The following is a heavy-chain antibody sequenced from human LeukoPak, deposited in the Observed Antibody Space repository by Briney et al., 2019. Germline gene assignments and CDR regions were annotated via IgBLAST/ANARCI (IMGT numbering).Heavy chain of an antibody. CDR2: ISSGAGTT. CDR3: ATSGLDDY. J-gene: IGHJ4*02. V-gene: IGHV3-23*01. Sequence: GGSLRLSCAASGFTFSSYALSWVRQVPGKRLEWVSAISSGAGTTGYADSVKGRFTISRDNAKSSLYLQMNSLRAEDTAVYYCATSGLDDYWGQGTLVTASS. D-gene: IGHD5-12*01. CDR1: GFTFSSYA.